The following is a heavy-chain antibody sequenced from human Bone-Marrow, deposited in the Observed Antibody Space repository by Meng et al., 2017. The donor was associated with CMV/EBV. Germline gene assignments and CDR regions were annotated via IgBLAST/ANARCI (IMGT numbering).Heavy chain of an antibody. J-gene: IGHJ6*04. Sequence: ASVKVSCKASGYTFTSYYMHWVRQAPGQRLEWMGIINPSGGSTSYAQKFQGRVTMSRDTSTSTVYMELSSLRSEDTAVYYCARAGGRLFPHPPEAYYYGMDVWGEGTTVTVSS. D-gene: IGHD1-1*01. CDR2: INPSGGST. CDR3: ARAGGRLFPHPPEAYYYGMDV. CDR1: GYTFTSYY. V-gene: IGHV1-46*01.